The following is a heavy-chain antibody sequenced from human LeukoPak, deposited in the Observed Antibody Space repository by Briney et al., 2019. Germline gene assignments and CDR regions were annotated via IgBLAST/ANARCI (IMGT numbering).Heavy chain of an antibody. CDR3: AKAAGWPYPNYFDY. D-gene: IGHD5-24*01. CDR2: ISGSGGST. V-gene: IGHV3-23*01. Sequence: PGGSLRLSCAASGLTFSYAWMSWVRQAPGKGLEWVSAISGSGGSTYYADSVKGRFTISRDNSKNTLYLQMNSLRAEDTAVYYCAKAAGWPYPNYFDYWGQGTLVTVSS. CDR1: GLTFSYAW. J-gene: IGHJ4*02.